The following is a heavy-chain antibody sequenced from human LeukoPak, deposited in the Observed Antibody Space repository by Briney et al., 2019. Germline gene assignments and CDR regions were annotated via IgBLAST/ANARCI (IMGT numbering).Heavy chain of an antibody. CDR2: ISASGDYI. CDR3: VKIAVTGSWYLDV. CDR1: GFTFSNHG. D-gene: IGHD6-19*01. J-gene: IGHJ2*01. V-gene: IGHV3-23*01. Sequence: GGSLRLSCVASGFTFSNHGMSWVRQAPGKRREWVSSISASGDYIYYADSVKGRFTISRDNSKNTLYLQMNSLRVEDTAVYVCVKIAVTGSWYLDVSSHACLLTVSS.